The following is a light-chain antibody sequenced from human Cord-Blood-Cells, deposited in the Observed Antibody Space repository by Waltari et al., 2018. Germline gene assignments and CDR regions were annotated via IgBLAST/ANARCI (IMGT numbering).Light chain of an antibody. CDR1: QSVLYSSNNKIY. V-gene: IGKV4-1*01. J-gene: IGKJ4*01. Sequence: DIVMTQSPDSLAVSLGERATIHCKSSQSVLYSSNNKIYLAWYQQKPGQPPKLLIYWASTRESGVPDRFSGSGSGTDFTLTISSLQAEDVAVYYCQQYYSTLTFGGGTKVEIK. CDR3: QQYYSTLT. CDR2: WAS.